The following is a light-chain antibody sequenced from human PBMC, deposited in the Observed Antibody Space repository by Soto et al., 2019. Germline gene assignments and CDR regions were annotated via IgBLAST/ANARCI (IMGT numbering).Light chain of an antibody. CDR1: QSVSSN. J-gene: IGKJ1*01. Sequence: EIVITQSPATLSVSPGGRATLSCRASQSVSSNLAWYQQKPGQAPRLGIYGASTRAIGIPARFSGTRSGTAFTLTISSLQSYAFAVDYCQHYYYWPRRFGQGTKVVI. V-gene: IGKV3-15*01. CDR3: QHYYYWPRR. CDR2: GAS.